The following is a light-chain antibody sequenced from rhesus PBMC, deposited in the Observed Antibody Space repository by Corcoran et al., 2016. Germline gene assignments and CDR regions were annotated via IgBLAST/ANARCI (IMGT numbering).Light chain of an antibody. CDR2: AAS. J-gene: IGKJ4*01. CDR3: LQDYTTPLT. V-gene: IGKV1S17*01. CDR1: QGISNN. Sequence: DIQMTQSPSSLSASVGDRVTTTCQASQGISNNLAWYQQKPGKVPKSLIYAASTLQSGVPSRLSGSGSGTDYTLTISSLQPEDVATYYCLQDYTTPLTFGGVTKVEIK.